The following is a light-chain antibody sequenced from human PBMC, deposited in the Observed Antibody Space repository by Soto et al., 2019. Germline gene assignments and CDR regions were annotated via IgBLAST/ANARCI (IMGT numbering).Light chain of an antibody. CDR3: QQSYTTVIT. CDR1: QSISSY. V-gene: IGKV1-39*01. CDR2: EAS. J-gene: IGKJ5*01. Sequence: DIQMTQSPSSLPAFVGDRVTITCRASQSISSYLNWYQVKPGKAPKLLIYEASSLQSGVPSRFSGSASGTDFTLTISSLQPEDFATYYCQQSYTTVITFGQGTDWRL.